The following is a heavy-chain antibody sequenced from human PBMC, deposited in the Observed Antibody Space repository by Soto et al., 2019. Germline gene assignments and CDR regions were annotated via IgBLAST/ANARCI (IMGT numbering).Heavy chain of an antibody. CDR2: ISWNSGSI. CDR1: GFTFDDYA. CDR3: AKDKDKVLWRGVFDY. J-gene: IGHJ4*02. Sequence: PGGSLRLSCAASGFTFDDYAMHWVRQAPGKGLEWVSGISWNSGSIGYADSVKGRFTISRDNAKNSLYLQMNSLRAEDTALYYCAKDKDKVLWRGVFDYWGQGTLVTVSS. D-gene: IGHD2-2*01. V-gene: IGHV3-9*01.